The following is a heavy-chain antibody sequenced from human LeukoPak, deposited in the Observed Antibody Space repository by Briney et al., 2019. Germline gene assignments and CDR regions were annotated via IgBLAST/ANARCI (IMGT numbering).Heavy chain of an antibody. V-gene: IGHV1-69*01. CDR3: ARGRAESYYYDSSGYYLDY. Sequence: XWVRXAPGXGXEXMGXXIXIFGTANYAQKFQGRVTITADESTSTAYMELSSLRSEDTAVYYCARGRAESYYYDSSGYYLDYWGQGTLVTVSS. D-gene: IGHD3-22*01. J-gene: IGHJ4*02. CDR2: XIXIFGTA.